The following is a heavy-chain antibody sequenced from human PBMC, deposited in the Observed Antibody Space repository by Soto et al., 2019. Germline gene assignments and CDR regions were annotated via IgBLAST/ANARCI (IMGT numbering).Heavy chain of an antibody. D-gene: IGHD2-2*01. CDR2: IKQDGSEK. CDR3: ARDYRVVVVPASMMPYYYYYMDV. J-gene: IGHJ6*03. CDR1: GFTFSSYW. Sequence: EVQLVESGGGLVQPGGSLRLSCAASGFTFSSYWMSWVRQAPGKGLEWVANIKQDGSEKYYVDSVKGRFTISRDNAKNSLYLQMNSLRAEDTAVYYCARDYRVVVVPASMMPYYYYYMDVWGKGTTVTVSS. V-gene: IGHV3-7*01.